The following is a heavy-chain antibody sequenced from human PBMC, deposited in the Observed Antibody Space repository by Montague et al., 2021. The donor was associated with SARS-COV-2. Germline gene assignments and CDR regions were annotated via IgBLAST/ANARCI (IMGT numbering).Heavy chain of an antibody. Sequence: SLRLSCAASGFTFSSYAMHWVRQAPGKGLEWVAVTSYDGSNKYYADSVKGRFTISRDNSKNTLYLQMNSLRAEDTAVYYCARSGSGSYYNWFDPWGQGTLVTVSS. CDR2: TSYDGSNK. D-gene: IGHD3-10*01. V-gene: IGHV3-30-3*01. J-gene: IGHJ5*02. CDR3: ARSGSGSYYNWFDP. CDR1: GFTFSSYA.